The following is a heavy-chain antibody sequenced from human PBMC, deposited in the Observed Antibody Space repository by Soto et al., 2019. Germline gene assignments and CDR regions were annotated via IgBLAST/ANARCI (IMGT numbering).Heavy chain of an antibody. CDR2: IYYSGST. CDR1: GGSISSYY. J-gene: IGHJ4*02. V-gene: IGHV4-59*08. CDR3: AGRYGYSFDH. D-gene: IGHD1-1*01. Sequence: QVQLQESGPGLVKPSETLSLTCTVSGGSISSYYWSWIRQPPGKGLEWIGYIYYSGSTNYNPSLKSRVTISVDTSKNQFSLKLSSVTAADTAVYYCAGRYGYSFDHWGQGTRVTVSS.